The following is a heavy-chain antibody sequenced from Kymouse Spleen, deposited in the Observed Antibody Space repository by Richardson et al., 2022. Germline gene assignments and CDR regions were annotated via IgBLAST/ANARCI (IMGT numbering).Heavy chain of an antibody. D-gene: IGHD3-22*01. J-gene: IGHJ1*01. CDR2: IWYDGSNK. V-gene: IGHV3-33*01. CDR1: GFTFSSYG. CDR3: ARDYYYDSSGYYQYFQH. Sequence: QVQLVESGGGVVQPGRSLRLSCAASGFTFSSYGMHWVRQAPGKGLEWVAVIWYDGSNKYYADSVKGRFTISRDNSKNTLYLQMNSLRAEDTAVYYCARDYYYDSSGYYQYFQHWGQGTLVTVSS.